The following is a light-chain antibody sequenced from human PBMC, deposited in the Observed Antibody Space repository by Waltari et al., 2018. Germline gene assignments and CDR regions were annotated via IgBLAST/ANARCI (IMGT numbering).Light chain of an antibody. CDR3: QQYYSTIFT. V-gene: IGKV4-1*01. CDR1: QSVLYRSNNKNY. J-gene: IGKJ3*01. CDR2: WAS. Sequence: DIVVTQSPASLSVSLGERATINCKSSQSVLYRSNNKNYLDLYQQKPGQPPKLLIYWASTRESGVPDRFSGSGSGTDFTLTISSLQAEDVAVYYCQQYYSTIFTFGPGTKVDIK.